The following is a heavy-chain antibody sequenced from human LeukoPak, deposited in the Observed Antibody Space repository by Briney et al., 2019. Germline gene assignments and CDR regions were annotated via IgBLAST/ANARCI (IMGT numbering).Heavy chain of an antibody. CDR2: ISTSSTYI. J-gene: IGHJ4*02. CDR1: GFTFSSYS. D-gene: IGHD2-15*01. CDR3: AKGLKVAAADY. Sequence: PGGSLRLSCAASGFTFSSYSMNWVRQAPGKGLEWVSSISTSSTYIYYADSVKGRFTISRDNSKNTLYLQMSSLRVEDTAVYYCAKGLKVAAADYWGQGSLVTVSS. V-gene: IGHV3-21*04.